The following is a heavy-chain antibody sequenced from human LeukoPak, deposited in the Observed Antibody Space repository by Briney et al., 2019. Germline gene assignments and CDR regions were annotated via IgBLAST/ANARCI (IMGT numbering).Heavy chain of an antibody. CDR1: GYPFTTYG. V-gene: IGHV1-18*01. J-gene: IGHJ4*02. CDR2: ISTYNGDT. CDR3: ARDHGGYETEYYFDY. D-gene: IGHD5-12*01. Sequence: ASVKVSCKASGYPFTTYGIDWVRQAPGQGLEWMGWISTYNGDTNYAQKFQGRVTMTTDTSTNTAYIELRSLTSDDTAAYYCARDHGGYETEYYFDYWGQGTLVTVSS.